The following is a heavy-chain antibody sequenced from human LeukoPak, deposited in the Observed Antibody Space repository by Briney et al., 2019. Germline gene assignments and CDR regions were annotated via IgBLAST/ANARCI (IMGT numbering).Heavy chain of an antibody. V-gene: IGHV4-39*07. D-gene: IGHD7-27*01. CDR2: INHSGTT. CDR1: GGSISSSSYH. CDR3: ARHLDDWGSYGLEY. Sequence: SETLSLTCTVSGGSISSSSYHWSWIRQPPGKGLEWIGEINHSGTTNYNPSLKSRATISVDTSKNQFSLKVRSVTAADTAVYYCARHLDDWGSYGLEYWGQGILVTVSS. J-gene: IGHJ4*02.